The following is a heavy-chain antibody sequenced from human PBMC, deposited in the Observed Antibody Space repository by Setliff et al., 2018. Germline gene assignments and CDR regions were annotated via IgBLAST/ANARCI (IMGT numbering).Heavy chain of an antibody. CDR1: GFTFSRYG. V-gene: IGHV3-30*02. CDR2: IRYDGYNK. CDR3: AKDSLEVVIALHGMDV. D-gene: IGHD2-21*01. Sequence: GVLRLSCAASGFTFSRYGMYWVRQAPGKGLEWVAFIRYDGYNKYYADSVQGRFTISRDNSKNTLFLQMDSLRDDDTAVYYCAKDSLEVVIALHGMDVWGQGTTVTVSS. J-gene: IGHJ6*01.